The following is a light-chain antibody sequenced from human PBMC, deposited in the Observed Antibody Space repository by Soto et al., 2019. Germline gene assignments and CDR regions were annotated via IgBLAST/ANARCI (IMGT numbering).Light chain of an antibody. CDR3: SSYTSSSTWV. CDR1: NSDVGGYNY. CDR2: EVS. J-gene: IGLJ3*02. Sequence: QSALTQPASVSGSPVQSITISFTVTNSDVGGYNYVSWYQQHPGKAPKLMISEVSNRPSGVSNRFSGSKSGYTASLTISGLQAEDEADYYCSSYTSSSTWVFGGGTKLTVL. V-gene: IGLV2-14*01.